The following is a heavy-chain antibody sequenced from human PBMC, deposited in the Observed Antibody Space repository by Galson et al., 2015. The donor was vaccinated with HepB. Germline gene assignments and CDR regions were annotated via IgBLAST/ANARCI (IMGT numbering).Heavy chain of an antibody. D-gene: IGHD6-19*01. CDR3: SRHADSPVAGTALGFDS. J-gene: IGHJ4*02. V-gene: IGHV4-39*01. CDR1: GGSISSINSF. CDR2: ISYSEET. Sequence: TLSLPCTASGGSISSINSFWGWIRQPPGRGLEWIGSISYSEETYYNPSLKSRVTISVDTSKTQFSLKLSSVTAADTAVYYCSRHADSPVAGTALGFDSWGQGTLVTVSS.